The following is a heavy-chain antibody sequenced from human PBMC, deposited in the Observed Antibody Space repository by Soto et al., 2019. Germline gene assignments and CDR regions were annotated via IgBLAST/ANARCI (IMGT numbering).Heavy chain of an antibody. CDR2: ISAYNGNT. CDR3: ARDSSSSLGGLGWFDL. Sequence: GASVKVSCKASGYTFTSYGISWVRQAPGQGLEWMGWISAYNGNTNYAQKLQGRVTMTTDTSTSTAYMELRSLRSDDTAVYYCARDSSSSLGGLGWFDLWGQGTLVTVSS. D-gene: IGHD6-6*01. CDR1: GYTFTSYG. J-gene: IGHJ5*02. V-gene: IGHV1-18*01.